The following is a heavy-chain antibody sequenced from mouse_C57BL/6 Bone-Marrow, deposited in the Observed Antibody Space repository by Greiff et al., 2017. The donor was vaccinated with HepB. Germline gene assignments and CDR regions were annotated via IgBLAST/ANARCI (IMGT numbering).Heavy chain of an antibody. CDR1: GYTFTDYE. CDR3: ARHYGGYFDV. CDR2: IDPETGGT. Sequence: QVQLQQSGAELVRPGASVTLSCKASGYTFTDYEMHWVKQTPVHGLEWIGAIDPETGGTAYNQKFKGKAILTADTSSSTAYMQLSSLTSEDSAVYYCARHYGGYFDVWGTGTTVTVSS. D-gene: IGHD1-1*01. J-gene: IGHJ1*03. V-gene: IGHV1-15*01.